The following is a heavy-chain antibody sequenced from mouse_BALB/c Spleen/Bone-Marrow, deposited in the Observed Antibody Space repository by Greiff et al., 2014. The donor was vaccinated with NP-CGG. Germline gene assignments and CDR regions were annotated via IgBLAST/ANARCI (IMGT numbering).Heavy chain of an antibody. V-gene: IGHV1-4*02. Sequence: SAAELARPGASVKLSCKASGYIFTSYTIQWIKQRPGQGLEWIGYINPSIGYTEYNQKFKDKTTLTADTSSSTTYMQLSSLTSEDSAVYYCAREGTYYAYFDYWGQGTTLTVSS. J-gene: IGHJ2*01. CDR2: INPSIGYT. D-gene: IGHD1-1*01. CDR3: AREGTYYAYFDY. CDR1: GYIFTSYT.